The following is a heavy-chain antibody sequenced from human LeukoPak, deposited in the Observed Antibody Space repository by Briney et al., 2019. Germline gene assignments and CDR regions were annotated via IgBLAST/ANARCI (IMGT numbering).Heavy chain of an antibody. J-gene: IGHJ4*02. V-gene: IGHV1-2*04. CDR2: INPNSGGT. CDR3: ASSGSTKV. D-gene: IGHD3-10*01. CDR1: GYTFTGYY. Sequence: ASVTVSCTASGYTFTGYYMHWVRQAPGQGLEWMGRINPNSGGTNYVQKFQGWVTMTRDTSISTAYMELSSLRSEDTAVYYCASSGSTKVWGQGTLVTVSS.